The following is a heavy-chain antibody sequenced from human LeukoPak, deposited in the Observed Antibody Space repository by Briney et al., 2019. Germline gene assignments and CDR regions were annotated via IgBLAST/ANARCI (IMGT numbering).Heavy chain of an antibody. CDR3: ARDGGGYYPYYYYYMDV. CDR2: ISYDGSNK. V-gene: IGHV3-30*04. CDR1: GFTFSSYA. J-gene: IGHJ6*03. D-gene: IGHD3-22*01. Sequence: PGGSLRLSCAASGFTFSSYAMHWVRQAPGKGLEWVAVISYDGSNKYYADSVKGRFTISRDNSKNTLYLQMNSLRAEDTAVHYCARDGGGYYPYYYYYMDVWGKRTTVTISS.